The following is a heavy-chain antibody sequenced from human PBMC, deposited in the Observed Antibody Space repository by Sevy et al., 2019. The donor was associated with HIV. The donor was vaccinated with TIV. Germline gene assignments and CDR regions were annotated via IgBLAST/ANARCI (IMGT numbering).Heavy chain of an antibody. D-gene: IGHD6-19*01. J-gene: IGHJ4*02. CDR1: GFSVSTHA. V-gene: IGHV3-30-3*01. Sequence: GGSLRLSCAASGFSVSTHAMHWVRQAPGKGLEWVALMSYDGSSKYYADSVKGRLTISRDNSKNTLYLQMSSLRPDDTAVYYCTRDVGYSTGWYPSDYWGQGTLVTVSS. CDR3: TRDVGYSTGWYPSDY. CDR2: MSYDGSSK.